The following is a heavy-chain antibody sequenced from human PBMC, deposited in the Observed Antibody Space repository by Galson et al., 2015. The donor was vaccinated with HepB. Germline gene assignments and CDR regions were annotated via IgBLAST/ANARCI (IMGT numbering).Heavy chain of an antibody. Sequence: CAISGDSVSNNYAVCNWIRQSPSRGLEWLGRTYYRSKCIYDYAESVKSRITITPDTSKNLVSLQLHSVTPADAAVYYCAYGVDVGGQGTTVTVSS. CDR1: GDSVSNNYAV. J-gene: IGHJ6*02. CDR3: AYGVDV. CDR2: TYYRSKCIY. V-gene: IGHV6-1*01.